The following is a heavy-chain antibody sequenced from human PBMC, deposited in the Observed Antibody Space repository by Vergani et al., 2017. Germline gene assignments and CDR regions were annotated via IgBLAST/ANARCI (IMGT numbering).Heavy chain of an antibody. Sequence: EVQLLESGGGLVQPGGSLRLSCAASGFTFSSYAMSWVRQAPGKGLEWVSAISGSGGSTYYADSVKGRFTISRNNSKNTLYLQMNRLRAEDTAVYYCARGGGHYDLWSGHVHRYYFDYWGQGTLVTVSS. CDR1: GFTFSSYA. CDR2: ISGSGGST. J-gene: IGHJ4*02. V-gene: IGHV3-23*01. CDR3: ARGGGHYDLWSGHVHRYYFDY. D-gene: IGHD3-3*01.